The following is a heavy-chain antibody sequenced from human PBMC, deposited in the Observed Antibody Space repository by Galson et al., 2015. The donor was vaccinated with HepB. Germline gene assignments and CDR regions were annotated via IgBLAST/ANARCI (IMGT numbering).Heavy chain of an antibody. CDR1: GFTFSSYA. V-gene: IGHV3-23*01. CDR2: FSGSGGGT. D-gene: IGHD3-10*01. J-gene: IGHJ4*02. Sequence: SLRLSCAASGFTFSSYAMSWVRQAPGKGLEWVSGFSGSGGGTFYADSVKGRFTISRDNSKNPLYLQMNSLRAEDTAVYYCAKGYNSGSYSELDYWGQGTLVTVSS. CDR3: AKGYNSGSYSELDY.